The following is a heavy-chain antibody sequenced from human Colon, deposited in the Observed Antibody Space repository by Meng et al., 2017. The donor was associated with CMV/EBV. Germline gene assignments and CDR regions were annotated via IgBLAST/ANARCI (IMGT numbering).Heavy chain of an antibody. D-gene: IGHD1-14*01. J-gene: IGHJ4*02. V-gene: IGHV3-23*01. CDR2: VSSSGGTT. CDR3: AKGYGKFDY. CDR1: GRALSDYA. Sequence: RRSCAVSGRALSDYALSWIRQAPGKGLQWVSAVSSSGGTTWFAESVKGRFTISRDNSNNTLYLQMNSLRAEDTAIYYCAKGYGKFDYWGQGTLVTVSS.